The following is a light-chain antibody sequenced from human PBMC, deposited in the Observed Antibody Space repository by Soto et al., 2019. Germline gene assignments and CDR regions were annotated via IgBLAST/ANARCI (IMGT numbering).Light chain of an antibody. CDR2: DAS. J-gene: IGKJ1*01. CDR3: QQYGSSPTWT. CDR1: QSISNW. Sequence: DIQMTQSPSTLSASVGDRVTITCRASQSISNWLAWYQQKAGKAPKLLIIDASDLERGVPSRFSGSGSGTEFTLTISRLEPEDFAVYYCQQYGSSPTWTFGQGTKVDIK. V-gene: IGKV1-5*01.